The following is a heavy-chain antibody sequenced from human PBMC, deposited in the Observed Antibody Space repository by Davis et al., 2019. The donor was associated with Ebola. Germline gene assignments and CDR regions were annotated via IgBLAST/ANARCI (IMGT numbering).Heavy chain of an antibody. Sequence: ASVKVSCKASGYTFTSYYMHWVRQAPGQGLEWMGIINPSGGSTSYAQKFQGRVTMTRDTSTSTVYMELSSLRSEDTAVYYCARGLNIWEAMVTYRTYYFDYWGQGTLVTVSS. CDR2: INPSGGST. J-gene: IGHJ4*02. CDR1: GYTFTSYY. D-gene: IGHD5-18*01. CDR3: ARGLNIWEAMVTYRTYYFDY. V-gene: IGHV1-46*01.